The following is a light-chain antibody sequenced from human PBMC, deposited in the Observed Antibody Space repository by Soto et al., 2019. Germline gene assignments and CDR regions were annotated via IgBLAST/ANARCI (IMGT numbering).Light chain of an antibody. CDR3: ASYAASNILV. CDR1: SSDVGGYDF. CDR2: DVT. V-gene: IGLV2-8*01. Sequence: QSVLTQPPSASGSPGQSVTISCTGTSSDVGGYDFVSWYQQHPGKAPKLLIYDVTKRPSGVPDRFSGSKSGNTASLTVSGLQSEDEADYYCASYAASNILVFGGGTKLTVL. J-gene: IGLJ2*01.